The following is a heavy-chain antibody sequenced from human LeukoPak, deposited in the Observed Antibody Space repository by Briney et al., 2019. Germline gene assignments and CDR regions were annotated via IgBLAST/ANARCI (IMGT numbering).Heavy chain of an antibody. V-gene: IGHV3-23*01. CDR2: ISGSGGST. D-gene: IGHD6-6*01. J-gene: IGHJ4*02. CDR1: GFTFSSYA. CDR3: AKVFPARPDFGPFDY. Sequence: GGSLRLSCAASGFTFSSYAMSWVRRAPGKGLEWVSAISGSGGSTYYADSVKGRFTISRDNSKNTLYLQMNSLRAEDTAVYYCAKVFPARPDFGPFDYWGQGTLVTVSS.